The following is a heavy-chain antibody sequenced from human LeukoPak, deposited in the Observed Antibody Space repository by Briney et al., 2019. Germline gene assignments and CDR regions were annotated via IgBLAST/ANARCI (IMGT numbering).Heavy chain of an antibody. Sequence: SGSGGNIHYADSVKGRFTISRDNSKNTLYLQMNSLRAEDTAVYYCARDREDYGWYFDYWGQGTLVTVSS. J-gene: IGHJ4*02. D-gene: IGHD3-16*01. CDR3: ARDREDYGWYFDY. V-gene: IGHV3-23*01. CDR2: SGSGGNI.